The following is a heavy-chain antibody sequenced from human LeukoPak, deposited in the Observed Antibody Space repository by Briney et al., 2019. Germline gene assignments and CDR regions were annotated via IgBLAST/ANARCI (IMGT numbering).Heavy chain of an antibody. Sequence: GGSLRLSCAASGFTFDDYGMSWVRQAPGKGLEWVSGINWNGGSTGYADSVKGRFTISRDNAKNSLYLQMNSLRAEDTAVYYCARAPKFRLVGVPKGPFDPWGQGTLVAVSS. D-gene: IGHD1-26*01. J-gene: IGHJ5*02. CDR2: INWNGGST. CDR1: GFTFDDYG. V-gene: IGHV3-20*04. CDR3: ARAPKFRLVGVPKGPFDP.